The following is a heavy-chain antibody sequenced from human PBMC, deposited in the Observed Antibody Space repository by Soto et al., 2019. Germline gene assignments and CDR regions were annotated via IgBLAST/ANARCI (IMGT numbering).Heavy chain of an antibody. CDR1: GGTFSSYA. CDR2: IIPIFGTA. J-gene: IGHJ4*02. D-gene: IGHD6-13*01. Sequence: QVQLVQSGAEVKRPGSSVKVSCKASGGTFSSYAISWVRQAPGQGLEWMGGIIPIFGTANYAQKFQGRVTITADESTSTAYMELSSLRSEDTAVYYCARGALIAAAGTDYFDYWGQGTLVTVSS. CDR3: ARGALIAAAGTDYFDY. V-gene: IGHV1-69*12.